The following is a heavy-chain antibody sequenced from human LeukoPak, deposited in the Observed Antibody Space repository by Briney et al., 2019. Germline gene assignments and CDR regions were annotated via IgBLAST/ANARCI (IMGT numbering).Heavy chain of an antibody. Sequence: ASVKVSCKASGYTFTSYYMHWVRQAPGQGLEWMGILNPSGGSTSYAQKFQGRVTMTRDTSTSTVYMELSSLRSEDTAVYYCARDLKGYYDSSGSPGYWGQGTLVTVSS. CDR1: GYTFTSYY. CDR2: LNPSGGST. V-gene: IGHV1-46*01. D-gene: IGHD3-22*01. J-gene: IGHJ4*02. CDR3: ARDLKGYYDSSGSPGY.